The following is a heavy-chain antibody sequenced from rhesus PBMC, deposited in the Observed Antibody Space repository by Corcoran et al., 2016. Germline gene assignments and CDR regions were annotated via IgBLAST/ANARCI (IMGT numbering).Heavy chain of an antibody. CDR3: TRHPYPYGSCDV. CDR1: GSPITRYNW. D-gene: IGHD3-9*01. Sequence: QVRLQESGPGLVKPSEPLSLTCVVSGSPITRYNWWPCIRQPSGKGLEWIWILGGTGGDAYYTPSLGIRVTIARDTSKNQFSLILDSLTAADTAVYHCTRHPYPYGSCDVWGRGLLVTVSS. J-gene: IGHJ5-2*02. CDR2: LGGTGGDA. V-gene: IGHV4-65*02.